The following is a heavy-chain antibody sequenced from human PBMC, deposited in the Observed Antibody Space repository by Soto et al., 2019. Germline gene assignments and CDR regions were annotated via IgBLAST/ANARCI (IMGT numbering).Heavy chain of an antibody. Sequence: QVRLVQSGAEVKKPGSSVKVSCKASGGTFNNYAISWVRQAPGQGLEWMGGIIPLFGATNYAQHFQGRVTITADEFTSTSSLELSSLKSQDTAVYYCARRIGEGYSGTYGLDYWGQGTLVTVSS. V-gene: IGHV1-69*01. J-gene: IGHJ4*02. D-gene: IGHD1-26*01. CDR2: IIPLFGAT. CDR1: GGTFNNYA. CDR3: ARRIGEGYSGTYGLDY.